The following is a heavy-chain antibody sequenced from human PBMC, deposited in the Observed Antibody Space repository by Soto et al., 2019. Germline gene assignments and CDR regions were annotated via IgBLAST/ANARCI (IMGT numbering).Heavy chain of an antibody. J-gene: IGHJ4*02. CDR3: ARASDTSGYYY. CDR1: GGSFKNYA. V-gene: IGHV1-69*01. CDR2: ILPVFDEL. Sequence: QVQLVQSGSEVKKPGSSVKVSSKVSGGSFKNYAISWVRQAPGQGLEWVGGILPVFDELHYAPKLQGRVTITADEATSTAHLELGSLTSDDTAVYFCARASDTSGYYYWGQGTLVTVSS. D-gene: IGHD5-12*01.